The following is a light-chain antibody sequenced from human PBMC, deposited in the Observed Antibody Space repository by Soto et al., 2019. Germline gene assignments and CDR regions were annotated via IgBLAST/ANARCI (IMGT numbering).Light chain of an antibody. Sequence: QSALTQPPSASGSPGQSVTISCTGTSSDVGGYNYVSWYQQHPGKAPQLIIYDVSKRPSGVPDRFSGSKSGNTASLTVSGLQAEDEADYYCSSYTSSWVFGGGTKLTVL. V-gene: IGLV2-8*01. J-gene: IGLJ3*02. CDR3: SSYTSSWV. CDR1: SSDVGGYNY. CDR2: DVS.